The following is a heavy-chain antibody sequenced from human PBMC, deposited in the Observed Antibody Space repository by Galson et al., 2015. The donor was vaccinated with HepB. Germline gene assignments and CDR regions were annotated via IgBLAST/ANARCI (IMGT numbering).Heavy chain of an antibody. V-gene: IGHV3-23*01. CDR2: ISGSGGST. D-gene: IGHD4/OR15-4a*01. CDR1: GFPFRSYG. CDR3: AKDDMESPYGGYALDV. Sequence: SLRLSCAASGFPFRSYGMTWVRQAPGKGLEWVSGISGSGGSTYYADSVKGRVTIARDNSKNTLYLQMNRLRVEDTAVCYCAKDDMESPYGGYALDVWGQGTMVTVSS. J-gene: IGHJ3*01.